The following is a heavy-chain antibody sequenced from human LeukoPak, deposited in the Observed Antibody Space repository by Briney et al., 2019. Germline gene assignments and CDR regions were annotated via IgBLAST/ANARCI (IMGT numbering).Heavy chain of an antibody. CDR2: IKQDGSEK. CDR3: ARDKGDYDTSGSLFVF. D-gene: IGHD3-22*01. J-gene: IGHJ4*02. Sequence: GGSLRLSCAASGFTFSRYWMSWVRQAPRKGLEWVANIKQDGSEKYYVDSVKGRFTISRDNAKNSLYLQMNSLRAEDTAVYYCARDKGDYDTSGSLFVFGGQGTLVTVSS. V-gene: IGHV3-7*03. CDR1: GFTFSRYW.